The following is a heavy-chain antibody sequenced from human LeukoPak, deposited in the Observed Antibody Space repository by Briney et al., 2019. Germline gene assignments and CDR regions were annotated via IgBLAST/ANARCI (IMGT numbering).Heavy chain of an antibody. CDR3: ARGWLAETMVVTPYNY. V-gene: IGHV1-69*13. D-gene: IGHD4-23*01. CDR2: IIPIFGTA. CDR1: GGTFSSYA. Sequence: ASVKVSCKASGGTFSSYAISWVRQAPGQGLEWMGGIIPIFGTANYAQKFHGRVTITADESTSTAYMGLSSLRSEDTAVYYCARGWLAETMVVTPYNYWGQGALVTVSS. J-gene: IGHJ4*02.